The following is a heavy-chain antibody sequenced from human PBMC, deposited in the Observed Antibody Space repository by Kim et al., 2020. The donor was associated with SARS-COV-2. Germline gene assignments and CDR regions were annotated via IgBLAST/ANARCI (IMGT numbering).Heavy chain of an antibody. V-gene: IGHV3-30-3*01. Sequence: GGSLRLSCAASAFTFSRYAMHWVRQAPGKGLEWVAVISYDGSNKYHVYSVKGRFTISRDNSKNTLYLQMNSLRAEDTAVYYCARDQRYCSGGSCYSGWVYYYYGMDVWGQGTTVTVSS. CDR2: ISYDGSNK. J-gene: IGHJ6*02. CDR1: AFTFSRYA. CDR3: ARDQRYCSGGSCYSGWVYYYYGMDV. D-gene: IGHD2-15*01.